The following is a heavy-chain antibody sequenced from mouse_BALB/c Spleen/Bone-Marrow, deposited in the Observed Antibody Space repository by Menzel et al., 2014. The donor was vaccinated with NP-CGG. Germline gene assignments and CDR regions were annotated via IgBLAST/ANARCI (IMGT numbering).Heavy chain of an antibody. D-gene: IGHD2-1*01. J-gene: IGHJ4*01. CDR2: IDPENGDT. CDR1: GFNIKDYY. V-gene: IGHV14-4*02. CDR3: SDGNFYALDY. Sequence: VQLQQPGAELVRSGASVKLSCTASGFNIKDYYIHWVKQRPEQGLEWIGWIDPENGDTEYAPKFQGKATMTADTSSNKAYLQLSSLTSVDTAVYYCSDGNFYALDYWGQGTSVTVSS.